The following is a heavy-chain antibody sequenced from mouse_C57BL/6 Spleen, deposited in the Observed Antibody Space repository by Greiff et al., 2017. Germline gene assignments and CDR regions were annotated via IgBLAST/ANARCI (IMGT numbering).Heavy chain of an antibody. J-gene: IGHJ4*01. CDR3: ARLGDYGGYAMDY. V-gene: IGHV1-63*01. D-gene: IGHD2-4*01. Sequence: VQLQQSGAELVRPGTSVKMSCKASGYTFTNYWIGWAKQRPGHGLEWIGEIYPGGGYTNYNEKFKGKATLTADKSSSTAYMQLSSLTCEDSAIYYCARLGDYGGYAMDYWGQGTSVTVSS. CDR2: IYPGGGYT. CDR1: GYTFTNYW.